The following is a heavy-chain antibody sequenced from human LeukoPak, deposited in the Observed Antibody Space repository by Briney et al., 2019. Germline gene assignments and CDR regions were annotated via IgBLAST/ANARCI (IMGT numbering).Heavy chain of an antibody. CDR2: ISSSSSTI. J-gene: IGHJ4*02. Sequence: PGGSLRLSCAASGFTFSSYSMNWVRQAPGKGLEWVSYISSSSSTIYYADSVKGRFTISRDNAKNSLYLQMNSLRAEDTAVYYCARDAWGRIAVAGTHFDYWGQGTLVTVSS. CDR1: GFTFSSYS. CDR3: ARDAWGRIAVAGTHFDY. V-gene: IGHV3-48*01. D-gene: IGHD6-19*01.